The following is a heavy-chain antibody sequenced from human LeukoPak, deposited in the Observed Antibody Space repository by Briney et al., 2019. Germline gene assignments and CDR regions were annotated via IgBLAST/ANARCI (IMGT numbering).Heavy chain of an antibody. CDR3: ASISDLLYYFDS. CDR1: GFTFNIYA. CDR2: ISYDGSKT. V-gene: IGHV3-30*14. Sequence: GGSLRLSCAASGFTFNIYAMHWVRQAPGKGLEWVAVISYDGSKTYYADSVKGRFTISRDNSKNTVSLQMNSLRVEDTAMYYCASISDLLYYFDSWGQGTLVTVSS. J-gene: IGHJ4*02.